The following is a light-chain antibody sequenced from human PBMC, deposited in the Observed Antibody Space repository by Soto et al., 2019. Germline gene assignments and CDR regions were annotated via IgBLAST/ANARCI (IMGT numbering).Light chain of an antibody. J-gene: IGKJ1*01. Sequence: ENVMTQTPLSLSITPGEQASVSCGSSQSLLHSDGFTCGFCRKPGQSPQLLISEVSNRFSGVPDRLTGSGSGTDVTLKISRVEAEDVGVYYCMLDAQDPWTFGQGTKVEIK. CDR1: QSLLHSDGFTC. CDR2: EVS. V-gene: IGKV2D-26*02. CDR3: MLDAQDPWT.